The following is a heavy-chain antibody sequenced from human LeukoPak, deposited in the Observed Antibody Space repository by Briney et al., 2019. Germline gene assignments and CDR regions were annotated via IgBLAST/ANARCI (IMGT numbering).Heavy chain of an antibody. D-gene: IGHD6-19*01. CDR3: ARLGGSSGWYEAYYYYGMDV. J-gene: IGHJ6*02. CDR1: GGSISSSNYY. Sequence: LKTLSLTCTVSGGSISSSNYYWGWIRQPPGKGLEWIGSGYYSVNTYYNPSLKSRVTISVDTSKNQFSLKLSSVTAADAAVYYCARLGGSSGWYEAYYYYGMDVWGQGTTVTVSS. CDR2: GYYSVNT. V-gene: IGHV4-39*01.